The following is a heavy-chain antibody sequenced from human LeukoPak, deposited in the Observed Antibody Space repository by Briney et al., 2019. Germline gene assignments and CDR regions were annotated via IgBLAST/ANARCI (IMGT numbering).Heavy chain of an antibody. CDR2: ISSDGTYT. CDR1: GFTFSSHL. D-gene: IGHD3-16*02. CDR3: ARDLAYYDYVWGSYRR. V-gene: IGHV3-74*01. J-gene: IGHJ4*02. Sequence: PGGSLRLSCAASGFTFSSHLMHWVRQAPGKGLVWVSRISSDGTYTNYADSVRGRFTISRDNAKNSLYLQMNSLRAEDTAVYYCARDLAYYDYVWGSYRRWGQGTLVTVSS.